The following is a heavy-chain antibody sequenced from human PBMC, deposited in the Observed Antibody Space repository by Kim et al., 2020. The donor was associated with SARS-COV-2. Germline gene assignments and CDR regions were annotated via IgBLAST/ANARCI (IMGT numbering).Heavy chain of an antibody. V-gene: IGHV3-15*01. CDR3: ITGVSTLTTDY. J-gene: IGHJ4*02. CDR2: IKSKTDGGTT. Sequence: GGSLRLSCAASGFIFSNAWMTWVRQAPGKGLEWVGRIKSKTDGGTTDYAAPVKGRFTISRDDSKNTLYLQMNSLKTEDTAVYYCITGVSTLTTDYWGQGTLVTVSS. CDR1: GFIFSNAW. D-gene: IGHD4-17*01.